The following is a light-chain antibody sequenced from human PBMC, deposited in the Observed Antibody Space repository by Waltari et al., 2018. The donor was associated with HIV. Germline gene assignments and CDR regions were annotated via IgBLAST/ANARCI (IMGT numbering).Light chain of an antibody. J-gene: IGLJ1*01. Sequence: HSALPQPASVSGPPGQSLTLSCPGTSSDARSPKYVSWHQQYPGEAHKLIIQYVSDRPSGISNRFSGSKSGNMASLTISGLQTEDEADYYCSSYTSSSTYVFGTGTRVTVL. CDR1: SSDARSPKY. CDR3: SSYTSSSTYV. V-gene: IGLV2-14*03. CDR2: YVS.